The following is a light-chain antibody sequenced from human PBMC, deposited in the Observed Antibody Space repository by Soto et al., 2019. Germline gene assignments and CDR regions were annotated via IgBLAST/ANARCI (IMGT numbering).Light chain of an antibody. Sequence: QAVVTQPPSASGTPGQRVTISCSGSSSNIGSETVNWYQQFPGTAPKLLIYSSNQRPSGVPDRFSGSKSGTSASLAISGLQSEDEADYYCAAWDDSLNGVVFGGGTKLTVL. CDR2: SSN. J-gene: IGLJ2*01. V-gene: IGLV1-44*01. CDR1: SSNIGSET. CDR3: AAWDDSLNGVV.